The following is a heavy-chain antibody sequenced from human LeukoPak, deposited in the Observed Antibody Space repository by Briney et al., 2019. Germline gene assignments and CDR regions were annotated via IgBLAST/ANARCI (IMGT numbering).Heavy chain of an antibody. CDR1: AGSICTYC. D-gene: IGHD6-13*01. CDR3: ARCAAVNDDYFVY. Sequence: PSETLSLTCTVSAGSICTYCWNWIRQPPGKGLEWIGYIYYSGITNFNPSLRSRLTVSIDTSKSHFSLKLTSVTAADTAVYYCARCAAVNDDYFVYWGQGVLVTVSS. V-gene: IGHV4-59*01. J-gene: IGHJ4*02. CDR2: IYYSGIT.